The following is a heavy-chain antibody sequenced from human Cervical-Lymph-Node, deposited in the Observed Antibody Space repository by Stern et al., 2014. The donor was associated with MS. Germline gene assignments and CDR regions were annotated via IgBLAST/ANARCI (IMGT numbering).Heavy chain of an antibody. V-gene: IGHV3-21*01. J-gene: IGHJ4*02. Sequence: EVQLVESGGGLVKPGGSLRLSCAASGFTFSSYSMNWVRQAPGKGLEWVSSISSSSSYIYYADSVKGRFTISRDNAKNSLYLQMNSLRAEDTAVYYCARELVAGYYDSSGPFFDYWGQGTLVTVSS. D-gene: IGHD3-22*01. CDR2: ISSSSSYI. CDR1: GFTFSSYS. CDR3: ARELVAGYYDSSGPFFDY.